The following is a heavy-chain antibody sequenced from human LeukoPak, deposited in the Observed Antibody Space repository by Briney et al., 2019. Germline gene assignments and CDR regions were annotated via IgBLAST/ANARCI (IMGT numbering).Heavy chain of an antibody. CDR2: IGSDGTAI. CDR3: AKPGLTVPGTRWFDS. J-gene: IGHJ5*01. V-gene: IGHV3-23*01. D-gene: IGHD2-2*01. Sequence: PGGSLRLYCAASGFTFKSYAMSWVRQAPGKGLEWVSAIGSDGTAIQYADSLKGRFTITKDNSKNTLYLQMNSLRVEDTAVYYCAKPGLTVPGTRWFDSWGPGIPVTVSS. CDR1: GFTFKSYA.